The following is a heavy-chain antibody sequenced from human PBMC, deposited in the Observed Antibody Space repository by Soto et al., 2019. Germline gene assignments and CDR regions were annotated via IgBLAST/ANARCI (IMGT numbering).Heavy chain of an antibody. CDR1: GGSISSYY. J-gene: IGHJ4*02. V-gene: IGHV4-59*01. CDR3: ARTVRGDHTIDY. D-gene: IGHD3-10*01. Sequence: SETLSLTCTVSGGSISSYYWSWIRQPPGKGLEWIGYIYYSGSTNYNPSLKSRVTISVDTSKNQFSLKLSSVTAADTAVYYCARTVRGDHTIDYWGQGTLVTVSS. CDR2: IYYSGST.